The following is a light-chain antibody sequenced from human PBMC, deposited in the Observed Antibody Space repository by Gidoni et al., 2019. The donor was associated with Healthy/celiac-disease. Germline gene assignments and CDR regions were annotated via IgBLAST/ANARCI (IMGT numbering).Light chain of an antibody. CDR2: DAS. V-gene: IGKV1-13*02. Sequence: AIQLTQSPSSLSASVGDRVTITCRASQGISSALAWYQQKPGKAPKLLIYDASSLESGVPSRFSGSGSGTDFTLTISSLQPEDFATYYCQHRRSFGQGTKLEIK. J-gene: IGKJ2*04. CDR3: QHRRS. CDR1: QGISSA.